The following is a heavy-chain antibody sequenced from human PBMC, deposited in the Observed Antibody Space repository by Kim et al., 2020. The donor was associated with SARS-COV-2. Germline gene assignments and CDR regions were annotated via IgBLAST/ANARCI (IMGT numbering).Heavy chain of an antibody. J-gene: IGHJ6*03. V-gene: IGHV4-59*08. CDR2: IYYSGST. CDR1: GGSISSYY. D-gene: IGHD2-21*02. CDR3: ARRSAGDALGYYYYMDV. Sequence: SETLSLTCTVSGGSISSYYWSWIRQPPGKGLEWIGYIYYSGSTNYNPSLKSRVTISVDTSKNQFSLKLSSVTAADTAVYYCARRSAGDALGYYYYMDVWGKGTTVTVSS.